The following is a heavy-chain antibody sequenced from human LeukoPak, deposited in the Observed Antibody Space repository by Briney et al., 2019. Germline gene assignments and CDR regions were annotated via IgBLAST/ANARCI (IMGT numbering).Heavy chain of an antibody. CDR2: IYSGGST. J-gene: IGHJ4*02. CDR1: RFTVSSNY. Sequence: GGSLRLSCAASRFTVSSNYMSWVRQAPGKGLEWVSVIYSGGSTYYADSVKGRFTISRDNSKNTLYLQMNSLRAEDTAVYYCARGDSSGYYPFDYWGQGTLVTVSS. CDR3: ARGDSSGYYPFDY. D-gene: IGHD3-22*01. V-gene: IGHV3-53*01.